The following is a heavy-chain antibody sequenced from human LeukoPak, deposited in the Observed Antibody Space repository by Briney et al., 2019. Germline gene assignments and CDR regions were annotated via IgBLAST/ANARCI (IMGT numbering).Heavy chain of an antibody. D-gene: IGHD3-10*01. V-gene: IGHV4-59*01. CDR2: IYYSGST. CDR1: GGSISSYY. Sequence: PSETLSLTCTVSGGSISSYYWSWIRQPPGKGLEWIGYIYYSGSTNYNPSLKSRVTISVDTSKNQFSLKLSSVTAADTAVYYCARGGADYYGSGSSRGWFDPWGQGTLVTVSS. CDR3: ARGGADYYGSGSSRGWFDP. J-gene: IGHJ5*02.